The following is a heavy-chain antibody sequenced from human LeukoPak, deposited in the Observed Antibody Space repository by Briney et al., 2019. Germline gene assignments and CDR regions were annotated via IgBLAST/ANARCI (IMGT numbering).Heavy chain of an antibody. CDR3: ARVYYDGSGGAFDI. Sequence: GSLRLSCAASGFTFSSYAMHWVRQAPGKGLEWVAVISYDGSSKYYADSVKGRFTISRDNSKNMLYLQMSSLRAEDRAVYYCARVYYDGSGGAFDIWGQGTMVTVS. CDR1: GFTFSSYA. D-gene: IGHD3-22*01. V-gene: IGHV3-30-3*01. CDR2: ISYDGSSK. J-gene: IGHJ3*02.